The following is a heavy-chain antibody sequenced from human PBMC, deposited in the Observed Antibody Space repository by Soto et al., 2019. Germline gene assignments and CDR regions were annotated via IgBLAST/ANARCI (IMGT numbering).Heavy chain of an antibody. Sequence: EVQLVESGGGFVQPGGSLRLSCAASGFTFSAYWMHWVRQGPGRGLVWVSRINNDGSSTAYADSVKGRFTISRDNAENTLYLQMNSLRAEDTAVYYCARLAVENTPDYWGQGTLVTVS. CDR3: ARLAVENTPDY. V-gene: IGHV3-74*01. J-gene: IGHJ4*02. CDR1: GFTFSAYW. CDR2: INNDGSST. D-gene: IGHD1-1*01.